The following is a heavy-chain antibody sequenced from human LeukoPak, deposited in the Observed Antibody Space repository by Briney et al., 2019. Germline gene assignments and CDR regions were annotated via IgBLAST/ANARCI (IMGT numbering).Heavy chain of an antibody. CDR2: IYYSGST. V-gene: IGHV4-39*07. D-gene: IGHD5-24*01. CDR3: AVSGDGYNYDPFDY. J-gene: IGHJ4*02. CDR1: GGSISSSSYY. Sequence: SETLSLTCTVSGGSISSSSYYWGWNRQPPGKGLEWIGSIYYSGSTYYNPSLKSRVTISVDTSKNQFSLKLSSVTAADTAVYYCAVSGDGYNYDPFDYWGQGTLVTVSS.